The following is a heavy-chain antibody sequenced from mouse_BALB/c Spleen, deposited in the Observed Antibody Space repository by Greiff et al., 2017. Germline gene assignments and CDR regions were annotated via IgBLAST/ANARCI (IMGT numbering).Heavy chain of an antibody. CDR1: GFTFSDYY. CDR3: ARDGCTRITTACAY. J-gene: IGHJ3*01. D-gene: IGHD2-4*01. V-gene: IGHV5-4*02. Sequence: EVMLVESGGGLVKPGGSLKLSCAASGFTFSDYYMYWVRQTPEKRLEWVATISDGGSYTYYPDSVKGRFTISRDNAKNNLYLQMSSLKSEDTAMYYCARDGCTRITTACAYWGQGTLVTVSA. CDR2: ISDGGSYT.